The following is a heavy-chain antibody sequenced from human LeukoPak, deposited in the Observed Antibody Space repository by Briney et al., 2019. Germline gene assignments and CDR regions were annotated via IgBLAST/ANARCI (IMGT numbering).Heavy chain of an antibody. V-gene: IGHV1-69*06. CDR1: GGAFSSYA. CDR3: AAMYTVREVIIGDDY. CDR2: IIPLFGTP. J-gene: IGHJ4*02. D-gene: IGHD3-10*01. Sequence: SVKVSCKASGGAFSSYALNWVRQAPGQGLEWMGGIIPLFGTPNYAQKFQGRVTITADISTTTVYMDLNSLRSEDTAVYYCAAMYTVREVIIGDDYWGQGTLVTVSS.